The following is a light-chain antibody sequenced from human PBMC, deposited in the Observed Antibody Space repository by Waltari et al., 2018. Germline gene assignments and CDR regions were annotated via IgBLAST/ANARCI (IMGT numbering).Light chain of an antibody. J-gene: IGKJ1*01. CDR1: QSLRYNN. CDR2: GAS. Sequence: IVVTQSPDTLSLSPGEKATLSCRDRQSLRYNNLALYRPKPGQAPLLLIFGASKRPGSIPDRFSGSASGTDFTHSITRREPGDFAVYCCQQYDGSPWTFGQGTKVEI. CDR3: QQYDGSPWT. V-gene: IGKV3-20*01.